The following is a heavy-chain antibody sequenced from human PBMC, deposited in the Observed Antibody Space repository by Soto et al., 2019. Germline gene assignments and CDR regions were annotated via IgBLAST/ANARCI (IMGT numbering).Heavy chain of an antibody. CDR2: FYYSGST. CDR3: ARGGWKLFDY. CDR1: GGSISSYY. D-gene: IGHD6-19*01. J-gene: IGHJ4*02. Sequence: PSETLSLTCTVSGGSISSYYWSWTRQPPGKGLEWIGYFYYSGSTNYNPSLKSRVTISVDTSKNQFSLKLSSVTAADTAVYYCARGGWKLFDYWGQGTLVTVSS. V-gene: IGHV4-59*01.